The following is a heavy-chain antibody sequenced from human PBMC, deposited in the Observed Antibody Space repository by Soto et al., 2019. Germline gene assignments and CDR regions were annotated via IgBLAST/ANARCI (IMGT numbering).Heavy chain of an antibody. Sequence: QITLKESGPTLVKPTQTLTLTCTFSGFSLTTSGVGVGWIRQPPRKALEWLAVIYCDDDERYSPSLRSRLTITKDTSKNQVVLTMTNVDPVDTATHYCAHRRSGYSYAGFDYWGQGTLVTVSS. CDR2: IYCDDDE. V-gene: IGHV2-5*02. CDR1: GFSLTTSGVG. D-gene: IGHD5-18*01. CDR3: AHRRSGYSYAGFDY. J-gene: IGHJ4*02.